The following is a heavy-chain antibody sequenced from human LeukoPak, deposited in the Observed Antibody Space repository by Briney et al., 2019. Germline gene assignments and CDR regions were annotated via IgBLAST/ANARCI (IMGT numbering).Heavy chain of an antibody. CDR1: GGSFSGYY. CDR2: INHSGST. V-gene: IGHV4-34*01. J-gene: IGHJ4*02. Sequence: SETLSLTCAVYGGSFSGYYWSWIRQPPGKGLERIGEINHSGSTNYNPSLKSRVTISVDTSKNQFSLKLSSVTAADTAVYYCARGPRSQYHYYHSSDHDYWGQGTLVTVSS. CDR3: ARGPRSQYHYYHSSDHDY. D-gene: IGHD3-22*01.